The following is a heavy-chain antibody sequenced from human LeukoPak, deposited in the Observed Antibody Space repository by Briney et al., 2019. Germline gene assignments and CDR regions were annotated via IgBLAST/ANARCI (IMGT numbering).Heavy chain of an antibody. D-gene: IGHD3-16*01. V-gene: IGHV3-23*01. CDR3: AKDGGGGYYYYYYMDV. Sequence: GGSLRLSCAASGFTFSSYAMSWVRQAPGKGLEWVSAISGSGGSTYYADSVKGRFTISRDNSKNTLYLQMNSLRAEDTAVYYCAKDGGGGYYYYYYMDVWGKGTTVTVSS. CDR1: GFTFSSYA. J-gene: IGHJ6*03. CDR2: ISGSGGST.